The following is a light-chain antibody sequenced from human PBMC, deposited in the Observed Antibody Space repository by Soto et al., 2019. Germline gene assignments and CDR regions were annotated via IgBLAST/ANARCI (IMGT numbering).Light chain of an antibody. CDR1: QGVSSN. V-gene: IGKV3-15*01. CDR3: QQYNNWPPWT. CDR2: CAS. Sequence: LVVTQSPATLFVSPGEKATLSCWARQGVSSNLALYQQKPGQAPRLLIYCASTRATGIPARFSGSGSGTEFTLTISSLQSEDYSVYYCQQYNNWPPWTFGQGTKVDIK. J-gene: IGKJ1*01.